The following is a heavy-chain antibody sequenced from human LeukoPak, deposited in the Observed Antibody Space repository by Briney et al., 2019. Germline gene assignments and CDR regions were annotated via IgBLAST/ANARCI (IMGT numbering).Heavy chain of an antibody. V-gene: IGHV4-34*01. Sequence: SSETLSLTCAVYAGSFSGYYWSWIRQSPGKGLEWIGEINHSGSTNYNPSLKSRVTISVDTSKNQFSLKLSSVTAADTAVYYCARASSGSSKELDYWGQGTLVTVSS. CDR3: ARASSGSSKELDY. CDR2: INHSGST. D-gene: IGHD1-26*01. J-gene: IGHJ4*02. CDR1: AGSFSGYY.